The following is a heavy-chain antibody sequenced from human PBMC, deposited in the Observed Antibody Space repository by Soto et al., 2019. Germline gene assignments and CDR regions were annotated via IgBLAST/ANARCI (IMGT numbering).Heavy chain of an antibody. V-gene: IGHV4-59*01. Sequence: SETLSLTCTVSGRSISSYYWSWFRQPPGKGLEWIGYIYYSGSTNYNPSLKSRVTISVDTSKNQFSLKLSSVTAADTAVYYCARAPPYGYVTWFDPWGQGTLVT. CDR2: IYYSGST. J-gene: IGHJ5*02. D-gene: IGHD5-12*01. CDR1: GRSISSYY. CDR3: ARAPPYGYVTWFDP.